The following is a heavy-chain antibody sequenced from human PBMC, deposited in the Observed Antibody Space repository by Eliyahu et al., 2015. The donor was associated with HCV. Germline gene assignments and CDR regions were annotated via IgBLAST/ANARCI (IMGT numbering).Heavy chain of an antibody. CDR3: AHRVVPSAILGGWFDP. CDR2: IYWDDGK. Sequence: QIIFTASGPALVKPTQTLTLTCTFSGFSLXXSGXGVGWXXXXPGKALEWLALIYWDDGKRYSPSLKSRLTXTKDTSKNQVVLTMTNMDPVDTATYYCAHRVVPSAILGGWFDPWGQGTLVTVSS. J-gene: IGHJ5*02. CDR1: GFSLXXSGXG. V-gene: IGHV2-5*02. D-gene: IGHD2-2*02.